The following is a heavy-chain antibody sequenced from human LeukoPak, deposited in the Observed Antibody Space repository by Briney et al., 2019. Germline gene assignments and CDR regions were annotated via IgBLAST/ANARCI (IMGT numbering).Heavy chain of an antibody. Sequence: GETLMISCKGSGYSFTSYWIGWVRQLPANGVEGMGVIYPGDSDTRYSPSFQGQVTISNEKSISTAYLYWSSLKASYTAMYYCARPPSYLGYYYGMDVWGQGTTVTVSS. J-gene: IGHJ6*02. CDR3: ARPPSYLGYYYGMDV. CDR1: GYSFTSYW. D-gene: IGHD2-2*01. CDR2: IYPGDSDT. V-gene: IGHV5-51*01.